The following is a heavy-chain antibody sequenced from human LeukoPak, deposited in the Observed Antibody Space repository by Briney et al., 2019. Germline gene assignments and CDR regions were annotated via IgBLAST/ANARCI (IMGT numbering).Heavy chain of an antibody. D-gene: IGHD3-10*01. Sequence: GGSLRLSCAASGFTVSSNYMSWVRQAPGKGLEWVSVIKSDGSDTSYADSVKGRFPISRDNAKNSLYLQMNSLRAEDTAVYYCASLKWFGERNNFDYWGQGTLVTVSS. J-gene: IGHJ4*02. CDR2: IKSDGSDT. V-gene: IGHV3-21*01. CDR1: GFTVSSNY. CDR3: ASLKWFGERNNFDY.